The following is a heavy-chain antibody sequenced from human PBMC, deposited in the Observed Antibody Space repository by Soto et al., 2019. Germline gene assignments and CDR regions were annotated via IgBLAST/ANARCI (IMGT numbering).Heavy chain of an antibody. CDR1: GGSISSSSYY. D-gene: IGHD1-26*01. J-gene: IGHJ4*02. V-gene: IGHV4-39*01. CDR3: ARLVRGSYLEY. Sequence: QLQLQESGPGLVKPSETLSLTCTVSGGSISSSSYYWGWIRQPPGKGLEWIGSIYYSGSTYYNPSLQSRVTISVDTPKNKSSLKLSSVTAADTAVYYCARLVRGSYLEYWGQGTLVTVSS. CDR2: IYYSGST.